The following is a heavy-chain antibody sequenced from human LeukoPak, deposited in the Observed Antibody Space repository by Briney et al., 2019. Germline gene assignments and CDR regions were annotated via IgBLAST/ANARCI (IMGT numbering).Heavy chain of an antibody. D-gene: IGHD3-3*01. J-gene: IGHJ4*02. CDR1: GGSFSGYY. CDR3: ARELVDYDFWSGYYPKYYFDY. V-gene: IGHV4-34*01. Sequence: SETLSLTCAVYGGSFSGYYWNWIRQPPGKGLEWIGEINHSGSTNYNPSIKSRVTISVDTSKNQFSLKLSSVTAADTAVYYCARELVDYDFWSGYYPKYYFDYWGQGTLVTVSS. CDR2: INHSGST.